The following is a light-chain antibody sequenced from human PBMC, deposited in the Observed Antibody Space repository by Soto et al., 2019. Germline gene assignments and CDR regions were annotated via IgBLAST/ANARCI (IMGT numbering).Light chain of an antibody. CDR1: QSVSSSY. CDR2: VAS. CDR3: QQYGSSPLT. J-gene: IGKJ4*01. V-gene: IGKV3-20*01. Sequence: EIVLTQSPGTLSLSPGERATLSCRASQSVSSSYLAWYQQKPGQAPRLLTYVASSRDTGIPARFSGSGSGTDFTLTSSRLEPEEFAVYYCQQYGSSPLTFGGGTKVEIK.